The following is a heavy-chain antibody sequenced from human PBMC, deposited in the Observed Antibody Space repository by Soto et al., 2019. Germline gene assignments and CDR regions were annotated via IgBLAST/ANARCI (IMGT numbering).Heavy chain of an antibody. J-gene: IGHJ4*02. Sequence: GGSLRLSCAASGFTFSSYGMHWVRQAPGKGLEWVAVIWYDGSNKYYADSVKGRFTISRDNSKNTLYLQMNSLRAEDTAVYYCARDSSGWYVALDYWGQGTLVTVSS. CDR3: ARDSSGWYVALDY. CDR2: IWYDGSNK. D-gene: IGHD6-19*01. V-gene: IGHV3-33*01. CDR1: GFTFSSYG.